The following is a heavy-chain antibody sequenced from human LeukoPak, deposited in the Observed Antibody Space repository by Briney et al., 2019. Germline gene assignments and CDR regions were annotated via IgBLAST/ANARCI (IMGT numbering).Heavy chain of an antibody. Sequence: SETLSLTCTVSGGSISSYYWSWIRQPPGKGLEWIGYIYYSGSTNYNPSLKSRVTISVDTSKNQFSLKLSSVTAADTAVYYCAGHITFGGVIVNDYWGQGTLVTVSS. CDR1: GGSISSYY. J-gene: IGHJ4*02. CDR2: IYYSGST. CDR3: AGHITFGGVIVNDY. D-gene: IGHD3-16*02. V-gene: IGHV4-59*08.